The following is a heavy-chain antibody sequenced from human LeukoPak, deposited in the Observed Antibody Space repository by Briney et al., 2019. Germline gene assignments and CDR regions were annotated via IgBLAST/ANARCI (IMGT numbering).Heavy chain of an antibody. CDR1: GFTVSNNY. D-gene: IGHD3-16*01. Sequence: QPGGSLRLSCAASGFTVSNNYMSWVRQAPGKGLEWVATTKPDGSERYHVGSVKGRFTISRDNAKNLLYLQMSSLRAEDTAVYYCARGSTWGGDYWGQGTLVTVS. CDR2: TKPDGSER. CDR3: ARGSTWGGDY. V-gene: IGHV3-7*05. J-gene: IGHJ4*02.